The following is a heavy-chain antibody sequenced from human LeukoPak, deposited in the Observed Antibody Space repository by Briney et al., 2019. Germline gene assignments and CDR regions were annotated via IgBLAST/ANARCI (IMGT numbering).Heavy chain of an antibody. J-gene: IGHJ4*02. Sequence: ASVKVSCKASGYTFTGYYMHWVRQAPGQGLEWMGWINPNSGGTNYAQKFQGRVTMTRDTSISTAYMELSSLRSEDTAVYYCARDQYYYDSSGYYYLDYWGQGTLVTVSS. V-gene: IGHV1-2*02. CDR2: INPNSGGT. CDR3: ARDQYYYDSSGYYYLDY. CDR1: GYTFTGYY. D-gene: IGHD3-22*01.